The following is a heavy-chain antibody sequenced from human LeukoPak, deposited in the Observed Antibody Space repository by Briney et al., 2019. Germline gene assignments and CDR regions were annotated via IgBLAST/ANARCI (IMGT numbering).Heavy chain of an antibody. Sequence: ASVKVSCKASGYTFTSYGISWVRQAPGQGLEWMGWISAYNGNTNYAQKLQGRVTMTTDTSTSTAYMELRSLRSDDTAVYYCATGAPGGYFDRLLFGDYCYGMDVWGQGTTVTVSS. CDR3: ATGAPGGYFDRLLFGDYCYGMDV. D-gene: IGHD3-9*01. J-gene: IGHJ6*02. V-gene: IGHV1-18*01. CDR1: GYTFTSYG. CDR2: ISAYNGNT.